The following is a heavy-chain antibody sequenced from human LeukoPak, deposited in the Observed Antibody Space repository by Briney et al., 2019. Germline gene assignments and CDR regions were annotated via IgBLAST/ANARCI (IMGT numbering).Heavy chain of an antibody. Sequence: PGGSLRLSCAASGFTFSSYWMHWVRQAPGKGLVWVSHIKSDASTITYADSVKGRFTISRDNAKNTLYLQINSLRAEDTAVYYCAKRRGPSGSSSWYYDYWGQGTLVTVSS. V-gene: IGHV3-74*03. J-gene: IGHJ4*02. D-gene: IGHD6-13*01. CDR3: AKRRGPSGSSSWYYDY. CDR2: IKSDASTI. CDR1: GFTFSSYW.